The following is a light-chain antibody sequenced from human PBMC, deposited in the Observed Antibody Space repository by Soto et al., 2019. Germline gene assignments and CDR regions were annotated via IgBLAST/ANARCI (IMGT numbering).Light chain of an antibody. CDR2: GAS. V-gene: IGKV3-15*01. Sequence: EIVMTQSPATLSASPGERDTLSCRASQSVSNYLAWYQQKPGQAPRLLIYGASTRNTCIPARFSGSGSGTEFTLTISSLQSEDFAVYYCQQYNKWPWTFGQGTKVEIK. CDR1: QSVSNY. J-gene: IGKJ1*01. CDR3: QQYNKWPWT.